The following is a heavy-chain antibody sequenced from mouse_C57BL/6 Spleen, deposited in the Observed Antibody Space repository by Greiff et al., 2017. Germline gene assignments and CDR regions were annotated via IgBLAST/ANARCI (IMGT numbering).Heavy chain of an antibody. CDR1: GFSLSTSGMG. J-gene: IGHJ4*01. Sequence: QVQLKQSGPGILQSSQSLSLTCSFSGFSLSTSGMGVSWIRQPSGKGLVWLAHIYWDDDKRYNPSLKSRLTISKDTSRNQVFLKITSVDTADTATYYCARSPWDYAMDYWGQGTSVTVSS. CDR3: ARSPWDYAMDY. CDR2: IYWDDDK. V-gene: IGHV8-12*01. D-gene: IGHD4-1*01.